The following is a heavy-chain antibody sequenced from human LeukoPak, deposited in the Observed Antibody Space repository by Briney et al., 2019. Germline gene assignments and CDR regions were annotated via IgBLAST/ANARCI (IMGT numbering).Heavy chain of an antibody. Sequence: SQTLSLTCTVSGGSISSGGYYWSWIRQHPGKGLEWIGYIYYSGSTYYNPSLKSRVTISVDTSKNQFSLKLSSVTAADTAVYYCARGRGPVVVTARPVSAFDYWGQGTLVTVSS. V-gene: IGHV4-31*03. CDR2: IYYSGST. CDR3: ARGRGPVVVTARPVSAFDY. D-gene: IGHD2-21*02. J-gene: IGHJ4*02. CDR1: GGSISSGGYY.